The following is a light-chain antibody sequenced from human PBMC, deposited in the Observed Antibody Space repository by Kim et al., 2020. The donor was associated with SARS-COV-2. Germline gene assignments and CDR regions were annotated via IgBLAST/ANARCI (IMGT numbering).Light chain of an antibody. CDR3: HQYYRSPPA. V-gene: IGKV4-1*01. Sequence: ATINCKSSQSLLSRSSYKNFLAWYQQRTGLPPSLLIYWASTRESGVPERFSGSGSGTDFTLTISSLQAGDVAVYYCHQYYRSPPAFGGGAKVDIK. CDR1: QSLLSRSSYKNF. CDR2: WAS. J-gene: IGKJ4*01.